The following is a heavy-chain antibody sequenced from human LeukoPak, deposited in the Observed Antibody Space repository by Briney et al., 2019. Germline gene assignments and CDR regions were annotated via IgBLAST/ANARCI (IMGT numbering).Heavy chain of an antibody. D-gene: IGHD3-22*01. V-gene: IGHV1-46*01. CDR2: INPSGGST. Sequence: GASVKVSCKASGYTFTSYYMLWVRQAPGQGLKWMGIINPSGGSTSYAQKFQGRVTMTRDTSTSTVYMELSSLRSEDTAVYYCARDIRESFSYDSSGFDYWGQGTLVTVSS. J-gene: IGHJ4*02. CDR1: GYTFTSYY. CDR3: ARDIRESFSYDSSGFDY.